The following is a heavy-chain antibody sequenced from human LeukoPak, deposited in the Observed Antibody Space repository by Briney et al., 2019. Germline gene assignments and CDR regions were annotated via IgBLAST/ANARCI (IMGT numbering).Heavy chain of an antibody. Sequence: SETLSLTCTVSGGSISSSNYYWGWIRQPPGKGLEWIGNIYYSGSTYYKPYLKTRVTISVDTSKNQFSLKLTSVTAADTAVYYCARHASVDGNWPRPLDYWGQGSLVTVSS. CDR3: ARHASVDGNWPRPLDY. J-gene: IGHJ4*02. CDR1: GGSISSSNYY. V-gene: IGHV4-39*01. CDR2: IYYSGST. D-gene: IGHD6-19*01.